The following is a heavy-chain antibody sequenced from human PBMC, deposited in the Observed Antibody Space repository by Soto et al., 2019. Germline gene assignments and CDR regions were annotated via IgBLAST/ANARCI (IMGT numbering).Heavy chain of an antibody. CDR2: IDWDDDK. D-gene: IGHD4-17*01. CDR1: GLSLSTSGMC. J-gene: IGHJ6*02. CDR3: ARLRRFYGDYAGGYYGMDV. Sequence: SGPTLVNPTNTRTLTCTFSGLSLSTSGMCVSWIRQPPGKALEWLALIDWDDDKYYSTALKTRLTISKDSSKNQVVLTMTNMDPVDTATYYCARLRRFYGDYAGGYYGMDVWGQGTTVTVSS. V-gene: IGHV2-70*01.